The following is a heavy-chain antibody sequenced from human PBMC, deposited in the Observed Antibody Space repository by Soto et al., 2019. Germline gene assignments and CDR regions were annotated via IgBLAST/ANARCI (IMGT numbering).Heavy chain of an antibody. Sequence: EVQLLESGGGLVQPGGSLRLSCAASGFTFSSYAMSWVRQAPGKGLEWVSAISGSGGSTYYADSVKGRFTISRHNSKNTLYLKMNSRRAEDTAVYYCAKDRVYYDFWSGYYTGSWFDYWGQGTLVTVSS. J-gene: IGHJ4*02. V-gene: IGHV3-23*01. CDR3: AKDRVYYDFWSGYYTGSWFDY. CDR2: ISGSGGST. CDR1: GFTFSSYA. D-gene: IGHD3-3*01.